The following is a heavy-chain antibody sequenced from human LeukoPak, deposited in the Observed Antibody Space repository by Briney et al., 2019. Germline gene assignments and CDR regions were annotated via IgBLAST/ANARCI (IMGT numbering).Heavy chain of an antibody. CDR2: IYDSGST. D-gene: IGHD3-10*01. V-gene: IGHV4-39*01. J-gene: IGHJ4*02. Sequence: SETLSLTCTVSGGSISSSSYYWGWVRQPPGRWLEWLGSIYDSGSTSYNPSLKSRVTISVDTSKNQFSLKLSSVTAADTAVYYCARLDYYGSGSIDYWGQGTLVAVSS. CDR1: GGSISSSSYY. CDR3: ARLDYYGSGSIDY.